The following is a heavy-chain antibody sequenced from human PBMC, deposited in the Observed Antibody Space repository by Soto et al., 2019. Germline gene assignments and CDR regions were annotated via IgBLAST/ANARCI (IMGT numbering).Heavy chain of an antibody. CDR3: ARGWFGPDV. D-gene: IGHD3-10*01. CDR2: IDKVGTDS. CDR1: EFTFSGRS. J-gene: IGHJ6*03. Sequence: EVQLVESGGGLVQPGGSLRLSCAASEFTFSGRSVHWVRQAPGKGLVWVSGIDKVGTDSTYADSVKGRFTSSRDNAKNTVYLPVNSLRVEDTAVYYCARGWFGPDVWGKGTTVTVSS. V-gene: IGHV3-74*01.